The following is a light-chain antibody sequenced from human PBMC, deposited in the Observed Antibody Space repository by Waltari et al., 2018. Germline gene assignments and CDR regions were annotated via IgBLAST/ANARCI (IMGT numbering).Light chain of an antibody. Sequence: QALVTQEPSLTVSPGATVTLTCGSDTGPVTSGHYPYWFQQKPGQAPRALVFYTNKKHSWTPARFSGSFCGGKAALTLSGAQPEDEADYYCLLSFSGDRRVFGGGTKLTVL. CDR1: TGPVTSGHY. J-gene: IGLJ3*02. V-gene: IGLV7-46*01. CDR2: YTN. CDR3: LLSFSGDRRV.